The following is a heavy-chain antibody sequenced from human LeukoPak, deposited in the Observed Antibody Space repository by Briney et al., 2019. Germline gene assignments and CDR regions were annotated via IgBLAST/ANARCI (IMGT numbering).Heavy chain of an antibody. D-gene: IGHD3-10*01. CDR1: GGSISSYY. J-gene: IGHJ4*02. CDR2: IYYSGST. CDR3: ARVKMGPLYGSGSYPFDY. Sequence: SETLSLTCTVSGGSISSYYWSWVRQPPGKGLEWIGYIYYSGSTNYNPSLKSRVTISVDTSKNQFSLKLSSVTAADTAVYYCARVKMGPLYGSGSYPFDYWGQGTLVTVSS. V-gene: IGHV4-59*01.